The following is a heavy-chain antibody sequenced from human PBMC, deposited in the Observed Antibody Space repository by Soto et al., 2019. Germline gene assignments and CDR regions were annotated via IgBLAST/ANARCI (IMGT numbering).Heavy chain of an antibody. J-gene: IGHJ6*02. D-gene: IGHD2-2*01. CDR3: ALQGASCYACYYYGMDV. CDR1: GGSFSGYY. Sequence: SETLSLTCAVYGGSFSGYYWSWIRQPPGKGLEWIGEINHSGSTNYNPSLKSRVTISVDTSKNQFSLKLSSVTAADTAVYYCALQGASCYACYYYGMDVWGQGTTVTVSS. V-gene: IGHV4-34*01. CDR2: INHSGST.